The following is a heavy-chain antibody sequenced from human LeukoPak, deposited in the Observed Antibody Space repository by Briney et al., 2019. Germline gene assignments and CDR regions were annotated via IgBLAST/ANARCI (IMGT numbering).Heavy chain of an antibody. CDR3: ARPDYGDTPPRY. CDR1: GYTFTTYA. Sequence: ASVKVSCKASGYTFTTYAMHWVRQAPGQRLEWMGWINAGNGNTKYPQKFQGRVTITSDTSASTAYMELSSLRSEDTAVYYCARPDYGDTPPRYWGQGTLVTVSS. D-gene: IGHD4-17*01. J-gene: IGHJ4*02. V-gene: IGHV1-3*01. CDR2: INAGNGNT.